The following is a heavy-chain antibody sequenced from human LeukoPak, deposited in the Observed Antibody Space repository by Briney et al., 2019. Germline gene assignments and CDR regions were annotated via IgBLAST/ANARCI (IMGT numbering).Heavy chain of an antibody. CDR3: AREGDSYDILTGYYRGYFDY. V-gene: IGHV3-30*03. Sequence: GRSLRLSCAASGFSFSDYGMHWVRQAPGKGLEWVAVMSKDGGDKYYADSVKGRFTISRDNSKNTLYLQMNSLRAEDTAVYYCAREGDSYDILTGYYRGYFDYWGQGTLVTVSS. CDR2: MSKDGGDK. CDR1: GFSFSDYG. D-gene: IGHD3-9*01. J-gene: IGHJ4*02.